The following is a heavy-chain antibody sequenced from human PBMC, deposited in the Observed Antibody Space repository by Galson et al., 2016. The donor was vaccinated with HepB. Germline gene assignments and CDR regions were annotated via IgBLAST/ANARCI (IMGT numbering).Heavy chain of an antibody. CDR2: ISSGSIYT. CDR1: GFSFSDYY. D-gene: IGHD6-13*01. J-gene: IGHJ4*02. Sequence: SLRLSCAASGFSFSDYYISWIRQAPGKGLECVSYISSGSIYTSYADSVEGRFTISRDNAKNSLLLQMNSLRGEDTAVYYCARGGIASADYFDYWGQGTLVTVSS. CDR3: ARGGIASADYFDY. V-gene: IGHV3-11*06.